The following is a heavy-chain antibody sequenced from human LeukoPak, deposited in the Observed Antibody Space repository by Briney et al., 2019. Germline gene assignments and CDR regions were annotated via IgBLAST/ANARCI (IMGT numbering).Heavy chain of an antibody. CDR1: GYTFTGYY. CDR2: INPNSGGT. V-gene: IGHV1-2*02. CDR3: ARVLSIIPRWGFDY. D-gene: IGHD6-6*01. Sequence: ASVKVSCKASGYTFTGYYMHWVRQAPGQGLEWMRRINPNSGGTNYAQKFQGRVTMTKDTSINTAYMELNRLRSDDTAVYYCARVLSIIPRWGFDYWGQGTLVTVSS. J-gene: IGHJ4*02.